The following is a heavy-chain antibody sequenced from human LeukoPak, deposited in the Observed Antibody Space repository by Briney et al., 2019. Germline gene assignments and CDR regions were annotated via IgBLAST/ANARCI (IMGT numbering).Heavy chain of an antibody. Sequence: ASVEVSCKASGYTFTSYAMHWVRQAPGQRLEWMGWINAGNGNTKYSQEFQGRVTITRDTSASTAYMELSSLRSEDMAVYYCASSSGSGSLYYYYMDVWGKGTTVTVSS. V-gene: IGHV1-3*03. CDR3: ASSSGSGSLYYYYMDV. D-gene: IGHD3-10*01. CDR1: GYTFTSYA. J-gene: IGHJ6*03. CDR2: INAGNGNT.